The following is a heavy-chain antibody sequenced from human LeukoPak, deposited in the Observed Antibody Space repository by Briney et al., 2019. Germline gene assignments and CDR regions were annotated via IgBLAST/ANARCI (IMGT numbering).Heavy chain of an antibody. CDR2: ISGSGAGT. J-gene: IGHJ4*02. CDR3: AKDPGAFSGLGYDY. CDR1: GFTFTTYA. D-gene: IGHD3-10*01. V-gene: IGHV3-23*01. Sequence: GGSLRLSCAASGFTFTTYAMSWVCQAPGKGLEWVSTISGSGAGTHYADSVKGQFTISRDNSKNTLYLQMNSLRAEDTAVYYCAKDPGAFSGLGYDYWGQGTLVTVSS.